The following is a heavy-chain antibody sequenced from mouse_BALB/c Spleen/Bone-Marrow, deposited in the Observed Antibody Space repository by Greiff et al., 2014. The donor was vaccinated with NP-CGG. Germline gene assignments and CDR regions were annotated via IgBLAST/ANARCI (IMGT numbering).Heavy chain of an antibody. CDR2: IDPANGNT. CDR3: ARGGTTATWYFDV. Sequence: EVQGVESGAELVKPGASVKLSCTASGFNIKDTYMHWVKQRPEQGLEWIGRIDPANGNTKYDPKFQGKATITADTSSNTAYLQLSRLTSEGTAVYFCARGGTTATWYFDVWGAGTTVTVSS. J-gene: IGHJ1*01. CDR1: GFNIKDTY. V-gene: IGHV14-3*02. D-gene: IGHD1-2*01.